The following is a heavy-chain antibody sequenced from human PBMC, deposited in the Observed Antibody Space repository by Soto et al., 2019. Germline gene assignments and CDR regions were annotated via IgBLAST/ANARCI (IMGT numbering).Heavy chain of an antibody. J-gene: IGHJ5*02. CDR3: ASEATRRISYFDP. CDR1: GYTFTGYY. Sequence: ASVKVSCKASGYTFTGYYMHWVRQAPGQGLEWMGWINPNSGGTNYAQKFQGWVTMTRDTSISTAYMELSRLRSDDTAVYYCASEATRRISYFDPWGQGTLVTVSS. V-gene: IGHV1-2*04. CDR2: INPNSGGT. D-gene: IGHD2-15*01.